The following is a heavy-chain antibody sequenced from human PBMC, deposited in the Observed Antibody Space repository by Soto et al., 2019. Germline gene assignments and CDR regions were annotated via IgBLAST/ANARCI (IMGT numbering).Heavy chain of an antibody. D-gene: IGHD1-26*01. V-gene: IGHV1-46*01. CDR3: ARSSGGFLGIIIEGSNWLAX. Sequence: ASVKVSCKAPADTFTSYYIHWVRQAPGHGLEWMGRSNPNGGSTRFAHRFQGRITMTTDTSTSTVYMELRSLRSEDTPVYYCARSSGGFLGIIIEGSNWLAXWGQGSLVTVSX. CDR2: SNPNGGST. J-gene: IGHJ5*02. CDR1: ADTFTSYY.